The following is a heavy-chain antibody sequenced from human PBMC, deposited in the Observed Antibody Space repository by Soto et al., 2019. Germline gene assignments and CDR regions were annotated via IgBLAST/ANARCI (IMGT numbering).Heavy chain of an antibody. V-gene: IGHV1-69*02. Sequence: QVQLVQSGAEVKKPGSSVKVSCKASGGTFSSYTIRWVRQAPGQGLEWMGRIIPILGIANYAQKFQGRVTITADKSTSTAYMELSSLRSEDTAVYYCGSGSKLNNNYYFDYWGQGTLVTVSS. CDR3: GSGSKLNNNYYFDY. CDR1: GGTFSSYT. D-gene: IGHD3-10*01. CDR2: IIPILGIA. J-gene: IGHJ4*02.